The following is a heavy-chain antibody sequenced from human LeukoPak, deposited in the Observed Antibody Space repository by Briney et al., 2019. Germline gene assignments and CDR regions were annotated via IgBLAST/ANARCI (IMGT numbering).Heavy chain of an antibody. CDR1: GFTFGDYA. V-gene: IGHV3-43D*04. D-gene: IGHD3-16*01. CDR3: AKGGGGYYFDY. J-gene: IGHJ4*02. CDR2: ISWDGGST. Sequence: QPGGSLRLSCAASGFTFGDYAMHWVRHAPGKGLEWVSLISWDGGSTYYADSVKGRFTISRDNSKNSLYLQMNSLRAEDTALYYCAKGGGGYYFDYWGQGTLVTVSS.